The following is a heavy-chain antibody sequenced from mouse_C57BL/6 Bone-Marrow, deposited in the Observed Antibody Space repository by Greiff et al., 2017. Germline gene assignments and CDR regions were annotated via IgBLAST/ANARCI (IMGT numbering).Heavy chain of an antibody. CDR2: IYPGGGYT. Sequence: QVQLKESGAELVRPGTSVKMSCKASGYTFTNYWIGWAKQRPGHGLEWIGDIYPGGGYTNYNEKFKGKATLTAVKSSSTAYMQFSSLTSEDSAIYYCARTYYYFDYWGQGTTLTVSS. V-gene: IGHV1-63*01. J-gene: IGHJ2*01. D-gene: IGHD2-10*01. CDR1: GYTFTNYW. CDR3: ARTYYYFDY.